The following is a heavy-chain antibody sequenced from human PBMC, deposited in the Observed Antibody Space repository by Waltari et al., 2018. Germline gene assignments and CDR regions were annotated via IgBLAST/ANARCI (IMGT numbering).Heavy chain of an antibody. CDR2: IKRDGRST. CDR3: AREINWNDGGRFFDS. CDR1: GFTVSSYL. J-gene: IGHJ4*02. Sequence: EVQLVESGGGLVQPGGSLRLSCTASGFTVSSYLMHWVRQPPGRGLVWVERIKRDGRSTNHADSVKGRFTISRDNAKSTLYLQMNSLRAEDTAVYYCAREINWNDGGRFFDSWGQGTLVTVSS. D-gene: IGHD1-20*01. V-gene: IGHV3-74*01.